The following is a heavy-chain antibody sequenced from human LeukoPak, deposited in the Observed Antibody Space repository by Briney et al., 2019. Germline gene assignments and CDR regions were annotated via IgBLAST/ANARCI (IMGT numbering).Heavy chain of an antibody. CDR3: ARDIYSSGWYQY. D-gene: IGHD6-19*01. CDR1: GGSISSGDYY. Sequence: SETLSLTCTVSGGSISSGDYYWSWIRQPPGKGLEWIGYIYYSGTTYYNPSLKSRVTISVDTSKNQFSLKLSSVTAADTAVYYCARDIYSSGWYQYWGQGTLVTVSS. J-gene: IGHJ4*02. CDR2: IYYSGTT. V-gene: IGHV4-30-4*08.